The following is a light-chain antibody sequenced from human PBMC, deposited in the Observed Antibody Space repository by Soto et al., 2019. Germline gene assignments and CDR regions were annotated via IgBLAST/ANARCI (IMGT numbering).Light chain of an antibody. Sequence: DIVMTQSPDSLAVSLGERATINCKSSQSVLYSSNNKNYLAWYQQKPGQPPKLLISWASTPESGVPGRFSGSGSGTDFTLTISSLQAEDVAVYYCQQYYTNALTFGGGTKVGVK. CDR2: WAS. J-gene: IGKJ4*01. CDR3: QQYYTNALT. CDR1: QSVLYSSNNKNY. V-gene: IGKV4-1*01.